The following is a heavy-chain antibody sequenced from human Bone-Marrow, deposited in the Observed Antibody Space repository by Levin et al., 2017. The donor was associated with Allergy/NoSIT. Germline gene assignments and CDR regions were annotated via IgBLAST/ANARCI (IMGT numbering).Heavy chain of an antibody. CDR3: AKDTYTCSGGSCYFFDY. D-gene: IGHD2-15*01. CDR1: GFAFRNYA. Sequence: GGSLRLSCAVSGFAFRNYAMHWVRQAPGRGLEWVAFISLDGNTQYYADSVKGRFTVSRDNSNNTLHLQMNSLRVEDTAIYYCAKDTYTCSGGSCYFFDYWGQGALVTVSS. CDR2: ISLDGNTQ. V-gene: IGHV3-30*18. J-gene: IGHJ4*02.